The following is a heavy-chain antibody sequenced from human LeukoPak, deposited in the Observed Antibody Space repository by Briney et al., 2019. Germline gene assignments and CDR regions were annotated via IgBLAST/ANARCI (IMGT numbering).Heavy chain of an antibody. V-gene: IGHV3-53*01. CDR3: ARSGGTSARSFDWT. CDR2: IYSGGST. Sequence: QSGGSLRVSCAASGFTVSSNYMSWVRQAPGKGLEWISVIYSGGSTYYADSVKGRFTISRDNSKNTLYLQMNSLRAEDTAVYYCARSGGTSARSFDWTWGQGTLVTVSS. CDR1: GFTVSSNY. J-gene: IGHJ4*02. D-gene: IGHD3-9*01.